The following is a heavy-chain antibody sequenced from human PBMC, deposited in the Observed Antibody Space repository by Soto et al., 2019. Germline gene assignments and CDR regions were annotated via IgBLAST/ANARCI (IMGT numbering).Heavy chain of an antibody. J-gene: IGHJ4*02. CDR1: GFTFSSYW. CDR3: ARDKGTYCGGDCYDY. D-gene: IGHD2-21*01. Sequence: GGSLRLSCAASGFTFSSYWMSWVRQAPGNGLEWVANIKQDGSDKYYVDSVKGRFTISRDNAKNSPYMQMNSLRAEDTAVDYCARDKGTYCGGDCYDYWGQGTLVTVSS. V-gene: IGHV3-7*01. CDR2: IKQDGSDK.